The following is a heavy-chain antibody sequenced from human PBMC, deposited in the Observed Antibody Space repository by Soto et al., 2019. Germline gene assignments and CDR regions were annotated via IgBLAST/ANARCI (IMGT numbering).Heavy chain of an antibody. CDR1: GGTFSSYA. J-gene: IGHJ6*02. CDR3: ARDLGSVAVAIKNYYYYYGMDV. CDR2: IIPIFGTA. D-gene: IGHD6-19*01. V-gene: IGHV1-69*13. Sequence: AASVKVSCKASGGTFSSYAISWVRQAPGQGLEWMGGIIPIFGTANYAQKFQGRVTITADESTSTAYMELSSLRSEDTAVYYCARDLGSVAVAIKNYYYYYGMDVWGQGTTVTVSS.